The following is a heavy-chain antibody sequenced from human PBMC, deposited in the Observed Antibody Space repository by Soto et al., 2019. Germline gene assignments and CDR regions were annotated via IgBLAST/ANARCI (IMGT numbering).Heavy chain of an antibody. V-gene: IGHV4-59*01. Sequence: SETLSLTCSVSGGSIKNYYSNWIRQAPGKGLEWIGYIYYSGSTNYHPSLRGRVTISVDTSKNQFSLKLTSVTAADTAVYYRARDREVWLRGWGFDPWGQGALVTVSS. J-gene: IGHJ5*02. CDR3: ARDREVWLRGWGFDP. D-gene: IGHD2-21*01. CDR2: IYYSGST. CDR1: GGSIKNYY.